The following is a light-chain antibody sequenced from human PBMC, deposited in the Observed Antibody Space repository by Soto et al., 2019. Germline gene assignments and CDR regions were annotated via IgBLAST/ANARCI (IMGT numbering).Light chain of an antibody. J-gene: IGKJ1*01. Sequence: EFVLTQSPGTLSLSPGERATLSCRASQSVSSSYLAWYQQKPGQAPRLLIYGASSWATGIPDRFSGSGSGTDFTLTISRLEPEDFAVYYCQQYGSSLSWTSGQGTKEEIK. CDR3: QQYGSSLSWT. CDR1: QSVSSSY. CDR2: GAS. V-gene: IGKV3-20*01.